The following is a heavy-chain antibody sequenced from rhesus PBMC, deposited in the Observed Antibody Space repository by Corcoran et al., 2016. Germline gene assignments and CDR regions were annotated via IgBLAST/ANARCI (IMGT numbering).Heavy chain of an antibody. D-gene: IGHD1-44*01. CDR1: GGSISGYY. V-gene: IGHV4-165*02. J-gene: IGHJ4*01. Sequence: QVQLQESGPGLVKPSETLSLTCAVSGGSISGYYGNWIRQPPGKGLEWIGNIGGSSWTTYSNPSLMSRVTISTDTSKNQFSLNLTSVTAADTAVYYCARGRWGTVDYWGQGVLVTVSS. CDR3: ARGRWGTVDY. CDR2: IGGSSWTT.